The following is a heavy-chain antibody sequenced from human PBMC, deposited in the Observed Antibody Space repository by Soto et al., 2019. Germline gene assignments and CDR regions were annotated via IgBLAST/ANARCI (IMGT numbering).Heavy chain of an antibody. Sequence: ASVKVSCKASGYTFSNFAMHWGRQAPGQRLEWMGWINAGNWNTKYSQKFQGRVTITRDTSARTAYMELSNLGSEDTALYYCARGRDSSPYSSSDYWGQGTLVTVSS. CDR3: ARGRDSSPYSSSDY. CDR2: INAGNWNT. CDR1: GYTFSNFA. D-gene: IGHD3-22*01. V-gene: IGHV1-3*01. J-gene: IGHJ4*02.